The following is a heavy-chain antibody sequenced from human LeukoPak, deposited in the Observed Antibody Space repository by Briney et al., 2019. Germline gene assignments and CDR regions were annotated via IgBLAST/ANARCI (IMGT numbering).Heavy chain of an antibody. CDR3: ARGPTYYDFWSGYYLDAFDI. Sequence: PSETLSLTCAVYGGAFSGYYWSWIRQPPGKGLEWIGEINHSGSTNYNPSLKSRVTTSVDTSKNQFSLKLSSVTAADTAVYYCARGPTYYDFWSGYYLDAFDIWGQGTMVTVPS. CDR2: INHSGST. V-gene: IGHV4-34*01. J-gene: IGHJ3*02. CDR1: GGAFSGYY. D-gene: IGHD3-3*01.